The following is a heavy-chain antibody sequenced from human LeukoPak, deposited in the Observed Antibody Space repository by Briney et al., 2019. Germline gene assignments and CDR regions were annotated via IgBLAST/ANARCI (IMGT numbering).Heavy chain of an antibody. CDR3: ARDLRSGYDLAYFDY. D-gene: IGHD5-12*01. J-gene: IGHJ4*02. CDR1: GFTFSSYA. Sequence: GGSLRLSCAASGFTFSSYAMSWVRQAPGKGLEWVSAISGSGDSTYYADSVKGRFTISRDNAKNSLYLQMNSLRAEDTAVYYCARDLRSGYDLAYFDYWGQGTLVTVSS. V-gene: IGHV3-23*01. CDR2: ISGSGDST.